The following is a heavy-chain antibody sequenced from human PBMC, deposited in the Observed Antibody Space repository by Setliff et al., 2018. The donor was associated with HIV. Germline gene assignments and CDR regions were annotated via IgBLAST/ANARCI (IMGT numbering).Heavy chain of an antibody. D-gene: IGHD5-12*01. V-gene: IGHV1-3*01. Sequence: ASVKVSCKTSGYTFKSYDINWVRQAPGQRPEWMARINAGNGNREYSPKFQGRVTITADTSASAMYMELSSLRSEDTAVYYCARVGNNRLQFFDHWGQGTLVTVSS. J-gene: IGHJ4*02. CDR3: ARVGNNRLQFFDH. CDR2: INAGNGNR. CDR1: GYTFKSYD.